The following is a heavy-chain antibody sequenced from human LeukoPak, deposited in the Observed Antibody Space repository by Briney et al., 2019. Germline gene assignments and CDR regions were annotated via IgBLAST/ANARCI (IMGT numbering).Heavy chain of an antibody. V-gene: IGHV3-23*01. J-gene: IGHJ3*02. CDR3: AKDTSWFGGLGGFHI. CDR1: GFTSSNYA. D-gene: IGHD3-10*01. CDR2: ISGIGTST. Sequence: GGSLRLSCAASGFTSSNYAMTWVRQAPGKGLEWVSIISGIGTSTYYADSVKGRFTISRDNSKNTLYLQMNSLRAEDTAVYYCAKDTSWFGGLGGFHIWGQGTTVTVSS.